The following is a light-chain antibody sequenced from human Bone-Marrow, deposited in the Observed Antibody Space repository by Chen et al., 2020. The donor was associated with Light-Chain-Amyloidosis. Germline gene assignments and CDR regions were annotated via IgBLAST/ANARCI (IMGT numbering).Light chain of an antibody. J-gene: IGKJ4*01. Sequence: EIVLTQSPGTLSLSPGEGANLSCRASQTISSNYLPWYQQKFGQAPRLLIYGSSSRATGIPDRFTGSGSGTDFTLTISRLEPEDFAMYYCQQYGTSPLTFGGGTKVEIK. V-gene: IGKV3-20*01. CDR1: QTISSNY. CDR3: QQYGTSPLT. CDR2: GSS.